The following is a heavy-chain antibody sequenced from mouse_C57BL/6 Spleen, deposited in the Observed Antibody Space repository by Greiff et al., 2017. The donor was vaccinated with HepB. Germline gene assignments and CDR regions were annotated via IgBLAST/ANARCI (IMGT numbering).Heavy chain of an antibody. CDR2: IDPETGGT. V-gene: IGHV1-15*01. J-gene: IGHJ2*01. Sequence: QVQLQQSGAELVRPGASVTLSCKASGYTFTDYEMHWVKQTPVHGLEWIGAIDPETGGTAYNQKFKGKAILTADKSSSTAYMELRSLTSEDSAVYYCTRSIITTVVAPFDYWGQGTTLTVSS. CDR1: GYTFTDYE. D-gene: IGHD1-1*01. CDR3: TRSIITTVVAPFDY.